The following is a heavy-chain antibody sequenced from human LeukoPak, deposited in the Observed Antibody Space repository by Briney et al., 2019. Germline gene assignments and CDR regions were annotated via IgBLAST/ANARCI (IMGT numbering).Heavy chain of an antibody. Sequence: PGGSLRLSCAASGFTFSSYAMSWVRQAPGKGLEWVSAISGSGGSTYYADSVKGRFTISRDNSKNTLYLQMNSLRAEDTAVYYCARVGGRYCSGGSCYRDAFDIWGQGTMVTVSS. V-gene: IGHV3-23*01. CDR1: GFTFSSYA. J-gene: IGHJ3*02. CDR2: ISGSGGST. CDR3: ARVGGRYCSGGSCYRDAFDI. D-gene: IGHD2-15*01.